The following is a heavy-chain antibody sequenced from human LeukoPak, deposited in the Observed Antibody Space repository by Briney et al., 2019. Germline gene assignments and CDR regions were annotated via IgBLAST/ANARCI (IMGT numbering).Heavy chain of an antibody. CDR2: IYYSGST. CDR1: GGSISSSSYY. D-gene: IGHD6-13*01. CDR3: ARTLYSSSWFFDY. Sequence: PSGTLSLTCTVSGGSISSSSYYWGWIRQPPGKGLEWIGSIYYSGSTYYNPSLKSRVTIPVDTSKNQFSLKLSSVTAADTAVYYCARTLYSSSWFFDYWGQGTLVTVSS. V-gene: IGHV4-39*01. J-gene: IGHJ4*02.